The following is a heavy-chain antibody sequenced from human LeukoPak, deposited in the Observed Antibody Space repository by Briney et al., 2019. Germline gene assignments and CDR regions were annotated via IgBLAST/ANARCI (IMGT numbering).Heavy chain of an antibody. Sequence: SETLSLTCTVSGGSISSSSYYWCWIRQPPGKGLEWIGYIYYSGRTNYNPSLKSRVTISVDTSKNQFSLKLSSVTAADTAVYYCARVFNWGDFDYWGQGTLVTVSS. V-gene: IGHV4-61*01. J-gene: IGHJ4*02. CDR1: GGSISSSSYY. D-gene: IGHD7-27*01. CDR2: IYYSGRT. CDR3: ARVFNWGDFDY.